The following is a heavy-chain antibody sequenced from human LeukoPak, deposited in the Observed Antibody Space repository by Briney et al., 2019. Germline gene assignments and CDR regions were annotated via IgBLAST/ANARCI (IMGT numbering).Heavy chain of an antibody. CDR2: ISSDGRYK. D-gene: IGHD1-26*01. CDR3: ARARSIVGVSPFQH. J-gene: IGHJ1*01. CDR1: GFTFSGYT. V-gene: IGHV3-30*04. Sequence: GRSLRLSCAASGFTFSGYTMHWVRQAPGKGLEWVAFISSDGRYKSHADSVKGRCTISRDNSKNTLYLQMNSLRPEDTAVYYCARARSIVGVSPFQHWGQGTLVTVSS.